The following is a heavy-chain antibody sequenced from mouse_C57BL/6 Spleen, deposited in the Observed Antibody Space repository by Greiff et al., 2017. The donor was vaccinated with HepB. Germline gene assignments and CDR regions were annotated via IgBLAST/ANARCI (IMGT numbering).Heavy chain of an antibody. D-gene: IGHD3-2*02. CDR3: AREGDSSGFFYY. J-gene: IGHJ2*01. Sequence: VQLQQSGAELARPGASVKLSCKASGYTFTSYGISWVKQRTGQGLEWIGEIYPRSGNTYYNEKFKGKATLTADKSSSTAYMELRSLTSEDSAVYFCAREGDSSGFFYYWGQGTTLTVSS. CDR1: GYTFTSYG. V-gene: IGHV1-81*01. CDR2: IYPRSGNT.